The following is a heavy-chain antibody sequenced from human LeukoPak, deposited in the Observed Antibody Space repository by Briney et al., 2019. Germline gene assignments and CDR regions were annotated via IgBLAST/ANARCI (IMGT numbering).Heavy chain of an antibody. J-gene: IGHJ4*02. Sequence: SVKVSCXASGGTFSNYTISWVRQAHGQGLEWMGRIIPILGIANYAQKFQGRVTITADKSTSTAYMELSSLRSEDTAVYYCARDELGRDGYNCDWGQGTLVTVSS. CDR1: GGTFSNYT. V-gene: IGHV1-69*04. CDR2: IIPILGIA. D-gene: IGHD5-24*01. CDR3: ARDELGRDGYNCD.